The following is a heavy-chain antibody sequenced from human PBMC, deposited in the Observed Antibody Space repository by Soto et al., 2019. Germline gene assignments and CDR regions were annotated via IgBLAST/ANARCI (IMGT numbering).Heavy chain of an antibody. CDR2: LHYTGTS. Sequence: QVQLHESGPRLVKPSETLSLTCTVSGGSLSGYYWSWIRQPPGKSLEWIGNLHYTGTSNHNPSLRSRVTMSLDTSTNQFSLKLSSVTAADTAFNYCTRGGGWLTDYWGQGTLVTVSS. CDR1: GGSLSGYY. D-gene: IGHD2-15*01. J-gene: IGHJ4*02. CDR3: TRGGGWLTDY. V-gene: IGHV4-59*01.